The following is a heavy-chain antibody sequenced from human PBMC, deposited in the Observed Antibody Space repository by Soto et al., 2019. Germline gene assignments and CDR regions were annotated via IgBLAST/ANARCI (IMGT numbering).Heavy chain of an antibody. CDR1: GYTFTGYY. CDR2: INPNSGGT. V-gene: IGHV1-2*02. CDR3: ARDVDQWWFGELSYQTDDAFDI. Sequence: GASVKVSCNASGYTFTGYYMHWVRQAPGQALEWMGWINPNSGGTNYAQKFQGRVTMTRDTSISTAYMELSRLRSDDTAVYYCARDVDQWWFGELSYQTDDAFDIWGQGTMVTVSS. J-gene: IGHJ3*02. D-gene: IGHD3-10*01.